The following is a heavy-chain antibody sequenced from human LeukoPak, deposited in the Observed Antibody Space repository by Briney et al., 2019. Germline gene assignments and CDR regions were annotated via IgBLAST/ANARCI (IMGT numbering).Heavy chain of an antibody. Sequence: PGASVKVSCKASGYTFTSYAISWVRQAPGQGLEWMGGIIPIFGTANYAQKFQGRVTITTDESTSTAYMELSSLRSEDTAVYYCARGISEDIVVVPGYYYYYMDVWGKGTTVTVSS. CDR2: IIPIFGTA. V-gene: IGHV1-69*05. D-gene: IGHD2-2*01. CDR1: GYTFTSYA. CDR3: ARGISEDIVVVPGYYYYYMDV. J-gene: IGHJ6*03.